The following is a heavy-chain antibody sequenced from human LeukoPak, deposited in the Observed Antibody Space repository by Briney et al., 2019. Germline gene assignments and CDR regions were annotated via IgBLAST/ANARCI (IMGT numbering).Heavy chain of an antibody. CDR3: ARDLIAARPRWIDP. D-gene: IGHD6-6*01. CDR2: ICAYNGKT. V-gene: IGHV1-18*03. Sequence: ASVKVSCKASAYTFTTNGITWVRQAPGQGHVWMGWICAYNGKTNYAQKFQGRVTMTTDTSASTAYMELRSLRADDMPVYYCARDLIAARPRWIDPWGQGTPVTVSS. CDR1: AYTFTTNG. J-gene: IGHJ5*02.